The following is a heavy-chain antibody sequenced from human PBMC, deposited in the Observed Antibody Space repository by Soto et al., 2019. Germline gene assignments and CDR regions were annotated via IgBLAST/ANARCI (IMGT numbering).Heavy chain of an antibody. V-gene: IGHV4-30-2*01. D-gene: IGHD3-10*01. CDR1: NDSITSGAYS. CDR3: ARGGSSPMDY. CDR2: IYPSGNT. J-gene: IGHJ4*02. Sequence: QLLESGSRLVNPSQTLSLTCTVSNDSITSGAYSWSWIRQPSGEGLEWIGYIYPSGNTYYNSSLKSRVTISIDVSKNQFSLRMTSVTAADTAVYYCARGGSSPMDYWGQGILVTISS.